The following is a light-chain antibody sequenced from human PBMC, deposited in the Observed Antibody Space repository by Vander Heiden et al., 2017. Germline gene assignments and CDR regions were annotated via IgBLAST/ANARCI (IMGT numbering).Light chain of an antibody. V-gene: IGLV1-44*01. CDR3: AAWDDSLNGQWV. J-gene: IGLJ2*01. Sequence: QSILTHPPSASGTPGQRVAISCSGSSIGSYSVSWYQHLPGTAPTLLIYSDNQRPSGVPDRFSGSKSGTSASLAISGLQSEDEADYYCAAWDDSLNGQWVFGGGTKLTVL. CDR2: SDN. CDR1: SSIGSYS.